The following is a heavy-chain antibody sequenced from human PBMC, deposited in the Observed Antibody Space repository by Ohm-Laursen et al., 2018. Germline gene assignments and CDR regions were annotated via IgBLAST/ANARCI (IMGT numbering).Heavy chain of an antibody. CDR3: AKVQYSGWAPFDY. J-gene: IGHJ4*02. V-gene: IGHV3-23*01. CDR2: ISDSGDNT. CDR1: GFTFSSYA. D-gene: IGHD6-19*01. Sequence: SLRLSCSAFGFTFSSYAMNWVRQAPGKGLQWVSAISDSGDNTYYADSVKGRFTISRDNSKNTLYLQMNSLRGEDTAVYYCAKVQYSGWAPFDYWGQGTLVTVSS.